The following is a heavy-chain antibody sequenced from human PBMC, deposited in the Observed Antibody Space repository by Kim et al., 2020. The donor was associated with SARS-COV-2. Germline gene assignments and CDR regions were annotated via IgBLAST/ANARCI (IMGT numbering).Heavy chain of an antibody. Sequence: SPSFHGQVTVSADKSISTAYLQWSSLKASDTAMYYCARLEDFSGGGYFDLWGRGTLVTVSS. CDR3: ARLEDFSGGGYFDL. V-gene: IGHV5-51*01. D-gene: IGHD1-26*01. J-gene: IGHJ2*01.